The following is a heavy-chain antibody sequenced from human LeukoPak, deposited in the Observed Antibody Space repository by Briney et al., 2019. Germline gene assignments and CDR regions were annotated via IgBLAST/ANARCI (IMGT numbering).Heavy chain of an antibody. J-gene: IGHJ4*02. CDR2: ITSAGST. CDR1: GFTFSTFA. CDR3: AKDRGY. V-gene: IGHV3-23*01. Sequence: GGSLRLSCAASGFTFSTFAMSWVRQAPGKGLEWVSAITSAGSTYYAESVKGRFIISRDNSKNTLYLQMNSLRADDTAVYYCAKDRGYWGQGTLVTVSS.